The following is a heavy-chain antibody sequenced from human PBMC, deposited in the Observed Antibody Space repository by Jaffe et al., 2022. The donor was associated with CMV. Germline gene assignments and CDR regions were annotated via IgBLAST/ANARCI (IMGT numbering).Heavy chain of an antibody. J-gene: IGHJ3*02. CDR2: IDPSGDRT. CDR1: GYSFSSYY. D-gene: IGHD6-19*01. Sequence: QVQLVQSGAEVKKPGASVKVSCKASGYSFSSYYMHWVRQAPGQGLEWMGIIDPSGDRTRYAQKFQGRVTMTRDTSTSTLYMELSSLRSEDTAVYYCARVRAFSSRDDGFDIWGQGTMVTVSS. CDR3: ARVRAFSSRDDGFDI. V-gene: IGHV1-46*01.